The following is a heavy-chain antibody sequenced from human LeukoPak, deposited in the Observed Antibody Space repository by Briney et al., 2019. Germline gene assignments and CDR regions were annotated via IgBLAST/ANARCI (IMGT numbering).Heavy chain of an antibody. CDR1: GFTFSTYA. Sequence: GSLRLSCAASGFTFSTYAMSWVRQAPGKGLEWVSLISGSGGGTYYANSVKGRFTISRDNSKNTLYLQMDSLRTEDTAVYYCAKERATTTIFDYWGQGTLITVYS. D-gene: IGHD1-26*01. CDR3: AKERATTTIFDY. J-gene: IGHJ4*02. CDR2: ISGSGGGT. V-gene: IGHV3-23*01.